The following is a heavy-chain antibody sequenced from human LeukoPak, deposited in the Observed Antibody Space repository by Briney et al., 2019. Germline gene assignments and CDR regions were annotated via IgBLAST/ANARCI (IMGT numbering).Heavy chain of an antibody. CDR3: ARALPMIVVVPNPAFDI. CDR1: GFTFSSYS. Sequence: PGGSLRLSCAASGFTFSSYSMNWVRQAPGKGLEWVSSISSSSYIYYADSVKGRFTISRDNAKNSLYLQMNSLRAEDTAVYYCARALPMIVVVPNPAFDIWGQGTMVTVSS. V-gene: IGHV3-21*01. D-gene: IGHD3-22*01. CDR2: ISSSSYI. J-gene: IGHJ3*02.